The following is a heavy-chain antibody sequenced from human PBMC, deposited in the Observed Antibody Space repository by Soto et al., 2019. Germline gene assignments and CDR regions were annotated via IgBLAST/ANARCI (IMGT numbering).Heavy chain of an antibody. J-gene: IGHJ4*02. CDR1: GGSVSSGSYY. Sequence: LSLTCTVSGGSVSSGSYYWSWIRQPPGKGLEWIGYIYYSGSTNYNPSLKSRVTISVDTSKNQFSLKLSSVTAADTAVYYCARGKPGVAALDFDYWGQGTLVTVSS. CDR2: IYYSGST. D-gene: IGHD6-19*01. V-gene: IGHV4-61*01. CDR3: ARGKPGVAALDFDY.